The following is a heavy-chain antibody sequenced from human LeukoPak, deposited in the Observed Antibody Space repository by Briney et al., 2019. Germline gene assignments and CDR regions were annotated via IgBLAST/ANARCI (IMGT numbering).Heavy chain of an antibody. CDR1: GFTFRNAW. J-gene: IGHJ4*02. Sequence: GGSLRLSCAASGFTFRNAWMSWVRQAPGKGLEWVGRIKSKTNGGTIDYAAPVKGRFTISRDNSKNTLYLQMNRLRAEDTAVYYCARQATSGWCFDCWGQGTLVTVSS. CDR2: IKSKTNGGTI. V-gene: IGHV3-15*01. CDR3: ARQATSGWCFDC. D-gene: IGHD6-19*01.